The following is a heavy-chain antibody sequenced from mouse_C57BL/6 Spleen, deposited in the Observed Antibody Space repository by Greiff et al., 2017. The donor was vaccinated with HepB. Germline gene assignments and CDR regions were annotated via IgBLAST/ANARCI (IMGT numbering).Heavy chain of an antibody. CDR1: GFNIKDYY. Sequence: EVQLQQSGAELVRPGASVKLSCTASGFNIKDYYMHWVKQRPEQGLEWIGRIDPEDGDTEYAPKFQGKATMTADKSSNTAYLQLSSLTSEDTAVYYCTTPYYYGSSYGFAYWGQGTLVTVSA. CDR3: TTPYYYGSSYGFAY. J-gene: IGHJ3*01. CDR2: IDPEDGDT. D-gene: IGHD1-1*01. V-gene: IGHV14-1*01.